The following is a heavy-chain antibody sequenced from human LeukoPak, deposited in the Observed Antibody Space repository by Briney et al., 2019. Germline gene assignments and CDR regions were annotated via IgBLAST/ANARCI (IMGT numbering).Heavy chain of an antibody. D-gene: IGHD3-22*01. V-gene: IGHV4-30-4*08. CDR3: ARYSDYYDSSGYPHLDY. CDR1: GGSISSGDYY. CDR2: IYYSGST. Sequence: SETLSLTCTVSGGSISSGDYYWSWIRQPPRKGLEWIGYIYYSGSTYYNPSLKSRVTISLDTSKNQFSLKLSSVTAADTAVYYCARYSDYYDSSGYPHLDYWGQGTLVTVSS. J-gene: IGHJ4*02.